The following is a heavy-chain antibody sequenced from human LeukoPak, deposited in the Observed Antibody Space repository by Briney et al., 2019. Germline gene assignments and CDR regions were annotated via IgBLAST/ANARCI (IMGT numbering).Heavy chain of an antibody. CDR1: GYTFTGYY. J-gene: IGHJ5*02. D-gene: IGHD3-3*01. CDR3: ARGVLRFLESDHNWFDP. V-gene: IGHV1-8*03. CDR2: MNPNSGNT. Sequence: GASVKVSCKASGYTFTGYYMHWVRQAPGQGLEWMGWMNPNSGNTGYAQKFQGRVTITRNTSISTAYMELSSLRSEDTAVYYCARGVLRFLESDHNWFDPWGQGTLVTVSS.